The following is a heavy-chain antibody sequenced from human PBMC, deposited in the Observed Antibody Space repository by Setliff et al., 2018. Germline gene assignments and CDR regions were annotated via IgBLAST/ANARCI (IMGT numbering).Heavy chain of an antibody. V-gene: IGHV1-2*06. D-gene: IGHD3-22*01. CDR1: GNTFTGYY. J-gene: IGHJ4*02. CDR3: ARRYYDSSLDY. Sequence: EASVKVSCKASGNTFTGYYIHWLRQAPGQGLEWMGRINPNSGDTTFAQKFQGRVAMTTDTSTATVFMELRSLRSDDTAVYYCARRYYDSSLDYWGQGTLVTVSS. CDR2: INPNSGDT.